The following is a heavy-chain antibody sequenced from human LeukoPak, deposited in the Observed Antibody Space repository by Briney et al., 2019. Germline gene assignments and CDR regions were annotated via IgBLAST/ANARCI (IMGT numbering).Heavy chain of an antibody. CDR2: IYHSGST. D-gene: IGHD6-13*01. CDR1: GGSISSGGYS. CDR3: ARGSAAKGFLDY. Sequence: SETLSLTCAVSGGSISSGGYSWSWIRQPPGKGLEWIGYIYHSGSTYYSPSLKSRVTISVDRSKDQFSLKLSSVTAADTAVYYCARGSAAKGFLDYWGQGTLVTVSS. J-gene: IGHJ4*02. V-gene: IGHV4-30-2*01.